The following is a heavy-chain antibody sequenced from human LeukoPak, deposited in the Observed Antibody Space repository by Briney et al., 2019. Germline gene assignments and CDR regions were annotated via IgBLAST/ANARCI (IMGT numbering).Heavy chain of an antibody. CDR3: ARSPKYQLPRGVYFDY. Sequence: PSETLSLTCAVYGGSFSGYYWSWIRQPPGKGLEWIGEINHSGSTNYNPSLKSRVTISVDTSKNQFSLKLSSVTAADTAVYYCARSPKYQLPRGVYFDYWGQGTLVTVSS. D-gene: IGHD2-2*01. J-gene: IGHJ4*02. CDR1: GGSFSGYY. CDR2: INHSGST. V-gene: IGHV4-34*01.